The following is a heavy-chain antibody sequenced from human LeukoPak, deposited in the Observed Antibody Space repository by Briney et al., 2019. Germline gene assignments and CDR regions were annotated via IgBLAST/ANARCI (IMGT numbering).Heavy chain of an antibody. J-gene: IGHJ4*02. CDR3: ALSSGAYNSAGYFDY. CDR2: IYPNASDT. V-gene: IGHV5-51*01. D-gene: IGHD2-15*01. Sequence: GDSLKISCKGSGYSFTNYWIGWVRQMPGKGLEWMGIIYPNASDTRYSPSFRGQVTISADKSITNAYLQWNSLKASDTAMYYCALSSGAYNSAGYFDYWGQGALVTVSS. CDR1: GYSFTNYW.